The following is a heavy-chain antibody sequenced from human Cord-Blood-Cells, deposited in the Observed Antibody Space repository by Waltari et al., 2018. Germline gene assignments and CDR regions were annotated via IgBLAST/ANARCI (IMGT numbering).Heavy chain of an antibody. CDR1: GFTFSSYE. CDR3: ARDGVLLWFGELFDY. V-gene: IGHV3-48*03. CDR2: ISSSGSTI. D-gene: IGHD3-10*01. Sequence: EVQLVESGGGLVQPGGSLRLSCAASGFTFSSYEMNWVRQAPGKGLEWVSYISSSGSTIYYADSVKDRFTISRDNAKNSLYLQMNSLRAEDTAVYYCARDGVLLWFGELFDYWGQGTLVTVSS. J-gene: IGHJ4*02.